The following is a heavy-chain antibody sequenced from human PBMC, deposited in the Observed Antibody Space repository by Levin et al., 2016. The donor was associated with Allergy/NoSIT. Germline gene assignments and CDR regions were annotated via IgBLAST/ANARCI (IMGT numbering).Heavy chain of an antibody. J-gene: IGHJ4*02. CDR3: ARDSGVGN. Sequence: WIRQPPGKGLEWIGEINHSGSTNYNPSLKSRVTISVDTSKNQFSLKLSSVTAADTAVYYCARDSGVGNWGQGTLVTVSS. D-gene: IGHD2-15*01. CDR2: INHSGST. V-gene: IGHV4-34*01.